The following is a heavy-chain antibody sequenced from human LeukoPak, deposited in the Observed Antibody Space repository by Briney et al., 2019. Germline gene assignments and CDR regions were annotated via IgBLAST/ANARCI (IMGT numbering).Heavy chain of an antibody. J-gene: IGHJ4*02. Sequence: GASVKVSCKASGYTFTSYGISWVRQAPGQGLEWMGWISVHNDKTNYAQNLQGRVTMTTDTSTRTVYMELSRLRSDDTAVYYCARVPNSMLVVDITGGPGGPFDYWGQGTLVTVSS. CDR1: GYTFTSYG. D-gene: IGHD3-22*01. CDR2: ISVHNDKT. V-gene: IGHV1-18*01. CDR3: ARVPNSMLVVDITGGPGGPFDY.